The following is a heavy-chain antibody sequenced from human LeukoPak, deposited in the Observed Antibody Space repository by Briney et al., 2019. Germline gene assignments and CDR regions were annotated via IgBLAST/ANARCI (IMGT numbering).Heavy chain of an antibody. CDR3: ARCSRSSTSCYSSFDM. CDR1: GFTFDYYG. D-gene: IGHD2-2*02. V-gene: IGHV3-20*04. J-gene: IGHJ3*02. Sequence: GGSLRLSCAASGFTFDYYGMSWARPAPGKGLGWVSAINWDGGATGYADSVKGRFTISRDHAQNSLYLQMNSLRAEDTALYYCARCSRSSTSCYSSFDMWGLGTEVTVSS. CDR2: INWDGGAT.